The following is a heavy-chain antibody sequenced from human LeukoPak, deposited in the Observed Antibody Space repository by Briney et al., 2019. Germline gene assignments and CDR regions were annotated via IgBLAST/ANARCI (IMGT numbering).Heavy chain of an antibody. CDR2: ISGSGSIT. D-gene: IGHD2-15*01. V-gene: IGHV3-23*01. CDR1: GFAFSSYA. J-gene: IGHJ6*02. CDR3: ARVGCTGGSCLAYNYYAMDV. Sequence: EGSLRLSCAASGFAFSSYAMSWVRQAPGKGLEWVSPISGSGSITYYADSVKGRFTISRDNSKNTLYLQMNSMRAEDTAVYYCARVGCTGGSCLAYNYYAMDVWGQGTTVTVSS.